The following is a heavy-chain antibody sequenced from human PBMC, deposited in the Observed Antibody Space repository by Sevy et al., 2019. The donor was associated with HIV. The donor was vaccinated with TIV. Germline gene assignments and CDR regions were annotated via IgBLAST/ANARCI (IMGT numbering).Heavy chain of an antibody. D-gene: IGHD1-7*01. CDR1: GFTFSSYS. Sequence: GGSLRLSCAASGFTFSSYSMNWVRQAPGKGLEWVSSISSSSSYIYYADSVKGRFTISRDNAKNSQYLQMNILRAEDTAVYYCARGGSGGNWNYKSPHDYWGQGTLVTVSS. V-gene: IGHV3-21*01. CDR2: ISSSSSYI. J-gene: IGHJ4*02. CDR3: ARGGSGGNWNYKSPHDY.